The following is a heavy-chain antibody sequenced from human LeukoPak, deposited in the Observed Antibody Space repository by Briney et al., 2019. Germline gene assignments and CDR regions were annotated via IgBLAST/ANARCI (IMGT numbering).Heavy chain of an antibody. V-gene: IGHV3-30*02. CDR3: AKTVLWFGELDY. CDR1: GFTFSSYG. J-gene: IGHJ4*02. Sequence: GGSLRLSCAASGFTFSSYGMHWIRQARGKGLEWVAFIRYDGSNKYYADSVKGRFTISRDNSKNTLYLQMNSLRAEDTAVYYCAKTVLWFGELDYWGQGTLVTVSS. D-gene: IGHD3-10*01. CDR2: IRYDGSNK.